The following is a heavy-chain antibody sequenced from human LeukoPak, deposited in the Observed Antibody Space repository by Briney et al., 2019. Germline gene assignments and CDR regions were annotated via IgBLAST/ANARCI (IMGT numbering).Heavy chain of an antibody. D-gene: IGHD3-22*01. CDR2: INPNSGGT. CDR3: APHLGSLLGSGGAYDSSGYYSP. CDR1: GYTFTGYY. Sequence: ASVKVSCKASGYTFTGYYMHWVRQAPGQGLEWMGWINPNSGGTKYAQKFQDRVTMTRDTSINTAYMELSGLRSDDSAVYYCAPHLGSLLGSGGAYDSSGYYSPWGQGTLVTVSS. V-gene: IGHV1-2*02. J-gene: IGHJ5*02.